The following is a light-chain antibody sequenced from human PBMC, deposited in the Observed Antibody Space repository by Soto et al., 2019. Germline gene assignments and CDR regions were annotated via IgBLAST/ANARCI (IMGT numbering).Light chain of an antibody. CDR1: SGHSNYA. Sequence: QAVVTQSPSASASLGASVKLTCTLSSGHSNYAIAWHQQQPEKGPRYLMKVNSGGSHIKGDGISDRFSGSSSGAERYLFISSLQSEDEADYYCQTWGTGSAIVVFGGGTQLTVL. CDR2: VNSGGSH. CDR3: QTWGTGSAIVV. V-gene: IGLV4-69*01. J-gene: IGLJ7*01.